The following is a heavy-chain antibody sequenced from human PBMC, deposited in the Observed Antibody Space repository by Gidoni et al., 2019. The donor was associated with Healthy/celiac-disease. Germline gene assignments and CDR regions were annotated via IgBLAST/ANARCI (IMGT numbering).Heavy chain of an antibody. V-gene: IGHV3-21*01. CDR3: ARVSLGNGAFDI. CDR1: GFTFSSYS. J-gene: IGHJ3*02. CDR2: ISSSSRYI. Sequence: EVQLLESGVGLVKPGGSLRLSCAASGFTFSSYSMHCVRQAPVKGLEWVSAISSSSRYIYYADSVKGRFTISRDNAKNSLYLQMNSLRAEDTAVYYCARVSLGNGAFDIWGQGTMVTVSS. D-gene: IGHD2-8*01.